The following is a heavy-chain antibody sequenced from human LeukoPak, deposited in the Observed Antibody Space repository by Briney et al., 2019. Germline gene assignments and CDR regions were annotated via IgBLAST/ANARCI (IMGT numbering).Heavy chain of an antibody. J-gene: IGHJ5*02. CDR3: ARAIRFGGGGPRPNMVRGGDWFDP. V-gene: IGHV4-59*01. D-gene: IGHD3-10*01. Sequence: SETLSLTCTVSGGSISSYYWSWIRQPPGKGLEWIGYIYYSGSTNYNPSLKSRVTISVDTSKNQFSLKLSSVTAADTAVYYCARAIRFGGGGPRPNMVRGGDWFDPWGQGTLVTVSS. CDR2: IYYSGST. CDR1: GGSISSYY.